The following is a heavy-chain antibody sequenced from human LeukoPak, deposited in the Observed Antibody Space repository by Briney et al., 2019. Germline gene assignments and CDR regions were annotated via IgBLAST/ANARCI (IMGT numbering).Heavy chain of an antibody. CDR2: LSSSGGST. V-gene: IGHV3-23*01. J-gene: IGHJ4*02. CDR3: AKVPRGHYFDY. D-gene: IGHD3-10*01. CDR1: GFTFSSYA. Sequence: GGSLRLSCAASGFTFSSYAMSWVRQAPGKGLEWVSALSSSGGSTYYADSVKGRFTISRDNSKNTLYLQMNSLRAEDTAIYYCAKVPRGHYFDYWGQGTLVTVSS.